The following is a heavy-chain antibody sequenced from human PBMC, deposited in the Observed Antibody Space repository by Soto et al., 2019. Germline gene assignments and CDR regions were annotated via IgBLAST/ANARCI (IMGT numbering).Heavy chain of an antibody. J-gene: IGHJ5*02. V-gene: IGHV3-30*18. CDR2: LSYDGSNT. Sequence: QVQLVESGGGVVQPGRSLRLSCAASGFTFSTYGMHWVRQAPGKGLEWVAVLSYDGSNTYYADSVKGRFTISRDLSKNTLYLQMNSLRAEDTAVYYGAKDHFSSGWQGFDPWGQGTLVTVSS. CDR1: GFTFSTYG. D-gene: IGHD6-19*01. CDR3: AKDHFSSGWQGFDP.